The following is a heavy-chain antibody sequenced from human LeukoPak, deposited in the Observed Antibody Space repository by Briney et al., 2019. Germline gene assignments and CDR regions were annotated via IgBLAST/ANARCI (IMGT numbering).Heavy chain of an antibody. CDR1: GGSISSSSYY. Sequence: SETLSLTCTVSGGSISSSSYYWGWIRQPPGEGLEWIGSIYYSGSTYYNPSLKSRVTISVDTSKNQFSLKLSSVTAADAAVYYCARGNHSYGPYYFDYWGQGTLVTVSS. V-gene: IGHV4-39*07. CDR2: IYYSGST. J-gene: IGHJ4*02. D-gene: IGHD5-18*01. CDR3: ARGNHSYGPYYFDY.